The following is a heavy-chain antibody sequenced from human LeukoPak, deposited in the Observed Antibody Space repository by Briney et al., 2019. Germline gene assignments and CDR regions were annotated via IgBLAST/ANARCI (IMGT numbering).Heavy chain of an antibody. CDR1: GFTFSSYA. D-gene: IGHD4-11*01. CDR2: ISNDGNNK. J-gene: IGHJ4*02. V-gene: IGHV3-30-3*01. CDR3: AKDRHITVTPYFDY. Sequence: GGSLRLSCAASGFTFSSYAMHWVRQAPGKGLEWMAVISNDGNNKYYADSVKGRFTISRDNFKNTLYLQMNSLRAEDTAVYYCAKDRHITVTPYFDYWGQGTLVTVSS.